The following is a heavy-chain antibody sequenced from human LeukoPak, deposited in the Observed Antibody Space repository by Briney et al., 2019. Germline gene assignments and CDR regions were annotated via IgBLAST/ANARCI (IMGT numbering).Heavy chain of an antibody. CDR1: GFTSSSYE. V-gene: IGHV3-48*03. D-gene: IGHD2-15*01. CDR2: ISSSGSTI. J-gene: IGHJ4*02. CDR3: ARDGYCSGGDCSNTPGVFDY. Sequence: PGGSLRLSCAASGFTSSSYEMNWVRQAPGKGLEWVSYISSSGSTIYYADSVQGRFTISRDNAKNSLYLQMNSLRAEDTAVYYCARDGYCSGGDCSNTPGVFDYWGQGTLVTVSS.